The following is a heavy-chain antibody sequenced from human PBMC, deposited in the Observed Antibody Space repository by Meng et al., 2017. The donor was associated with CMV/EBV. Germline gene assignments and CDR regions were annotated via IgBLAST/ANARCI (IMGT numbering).Heavy chain of an antibody. CDR2: INAGNGDT. CDR1: YS. Sequence: YSFHWVRQAPGQRLEWMGWINAGNGDTKSSQKFQCRLTITRDSSASTVYMELSSVRFEDTAVYYCARTRTYCASTSCYTGGYYFDYWGQGTLVTVSS. CDR3: ARTRTYCASTSCYTGGYYFDY. J-gene: IGHJ4*02. V-gene: IGHV1-3*01. D-gene: IGHD2-2*02.